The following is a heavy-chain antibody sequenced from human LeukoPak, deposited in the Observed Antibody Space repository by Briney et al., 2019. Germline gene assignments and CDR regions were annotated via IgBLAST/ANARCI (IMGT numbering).Heavy chain of an antibody. Sequence: GGSLRLSCAASGFTFDDYAMHWVRQAPGKGLEWVSGISWNSGSIGYADSVKGRFTISRDNAKNSLYLQMNSLRAEDTALYYCAKDTAGYSYGPFDYWGQGTLVTVSS. V-gene: IGHV3-9*01. CDR1: GFTFDDYA. D-gene: IGHD5-18*01. CDR3: AKDTAGYSYGPFDY. J-gene: IGHJ4*02. CDR2: ISWNSGSI.